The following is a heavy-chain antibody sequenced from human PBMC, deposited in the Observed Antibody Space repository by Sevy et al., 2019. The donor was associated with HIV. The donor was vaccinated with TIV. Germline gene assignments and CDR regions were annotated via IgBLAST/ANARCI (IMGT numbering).Heavy chain of an antibody. CDR3: ARAAGYSSSWDKLVIANLYFDY. CDR1: GFTFSSYS. V-gene: IGHV3-48*01. J-gene: IGHJ4*02. D-gene: IGHD6-13*01. Sequence: GGSLRLSCAASGFTFSSYSMNWVRQAPGKGLEWVSYISSSSSTIYYADSVKGRFTISRDNAKNSLYLQMNSLRAEDTAVYYCARAAGYSSSWDKLVIANLYFDYWGQGTLVTVSS. CDR2: ISSSSSTI.